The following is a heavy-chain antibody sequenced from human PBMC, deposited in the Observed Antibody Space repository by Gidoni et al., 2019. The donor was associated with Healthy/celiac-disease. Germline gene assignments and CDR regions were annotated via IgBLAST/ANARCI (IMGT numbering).Heavy chain of an antibody. CDR1: GFTFSSYA. CDR3: ARGVSGIAVAGPDY. Sequence: QVQLVESGGGVVQPGRSLRLSCAASGFTFSSYAMHWVRQAPGKGLEWVAVISYDGSNKYYADSVKGRFTISRDNSKNTLYLQMNSLRAEDTAVYYCARGVSGIAVAGPDYWGQGTLVTVSS. CDR2: ISYDGSNK. J-gene: IGHJ4*02. D-gene: IGHD6-19*01. V-gene: IGHV3-30-3*01.